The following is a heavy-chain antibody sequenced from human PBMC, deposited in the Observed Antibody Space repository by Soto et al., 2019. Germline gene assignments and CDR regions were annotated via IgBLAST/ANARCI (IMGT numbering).Heavy chain of an antibody. CDR3: AGETSHGFDI. V-gene: IGHV1-18*01. D-gene: IGHD6-6*01. CDR2: SSTHNGAT. Sequence: QGQLVQSGTEVKKPGASVKVSCTASGYTFSSDGISWVRQAPGQGLEWSGWSSTHNGATNSEQRLQCRATLTTDTTTSTAYMVLRSLRSDDTAVDFCAGETSHGFDIWGQGTLVTVSS. J-gene: IGHJ3*02. CDR1: GYTFSSDG.